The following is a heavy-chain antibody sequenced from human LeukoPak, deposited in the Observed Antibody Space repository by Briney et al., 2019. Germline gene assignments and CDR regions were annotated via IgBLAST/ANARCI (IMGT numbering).Heavy chain of an antibody. J-gene: IGHJ4*02. Sequence: GGSLRLSCAASGFTFSSYAMHWVRQAPGKGLEWVAVISYDGSNKYYADSVKGRFTISRDNSKNTLYLQMNSLRAEDTAVYYCARGSHYYGSGSHNEDYFDYWGQGTLVTVSS. CDR1: GFTFSSYA. D-gene: IGHD3-10*01. CDR2: ISYDGSNK. CDR3: ARGSHYYGSGSHNEDYFDY. V-gene: IGHV3-30-3*01.